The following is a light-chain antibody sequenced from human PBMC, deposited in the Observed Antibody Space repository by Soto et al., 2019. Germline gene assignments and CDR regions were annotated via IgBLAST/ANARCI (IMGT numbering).Light chain of an antibody. V-gene: IGKV3-15*01. CDR2: GAS. CDR1: QSVGSN. J-gene: IGKJ3*01. CDR3: QQYNNWPLA. Sequence: EIVMTQSPVTLSVSPGERATLSCRASQSVGSNLAWYQQKPGQAPRLLIYGASTRATGIPARFSGSGSGTEFTLTISSLQSEDFAVYYCQQYNNWPLAFGPGTKVDIK.